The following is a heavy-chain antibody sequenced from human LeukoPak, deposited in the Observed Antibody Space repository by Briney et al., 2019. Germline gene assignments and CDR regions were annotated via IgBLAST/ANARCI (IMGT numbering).Heavy chain of an antibody. V-gene: IGHV3-7*01. CDR2: IKQDGSEK. Sequence: PGGSLRLSCAASGFTFSSFWMTWVRQAPGKGLEWVANIKQDGSEKFYVDSVRGRFTISRDNAKNSLYLQMISLRAEDTAIYYCSRSSIAVAWNWGQGTLVTVSS. D-gene: IGHD6-19*01. CDR1: GFTFSSFW. J-gene: IGHJ4*02. CDR3: SRSSIAVAWN.